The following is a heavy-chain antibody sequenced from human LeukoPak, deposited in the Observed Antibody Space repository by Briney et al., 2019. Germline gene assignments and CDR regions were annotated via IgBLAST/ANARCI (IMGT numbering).Heavy chain of an antibody. Sequence: GASVKVSCKTSGGTFSSYAISWVRQAPGQGLEWMGGIIPIFGTANYAQKFQGRVTITADESTSTAYMELSSLRSEDTAVYYCARKYASGTYPLDYWGQGILVTVSS. CDR1: GGTFSSYA. CDR3: ARKYASGTYPLDY. V-gene: IGHV1-69*13. D-gene: IGHD3-10*01. CDR2: IIPIFGTA. J-gene: IGHJ4*02.